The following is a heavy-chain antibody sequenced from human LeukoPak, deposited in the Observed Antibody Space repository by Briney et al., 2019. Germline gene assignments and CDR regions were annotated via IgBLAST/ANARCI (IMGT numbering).Heavy chain of an antibody. CDR2: IYNSGNT. J-gene: IGHJ5*02. V-gene: IGHV4-39*01. CDR3: ARHDLADLGSRSPTLDP. CDR1: GDSISSSNYY. D-gene: IGHD3-10*01. Sequence: PSETLSLTCTVSGDSISSSNYYWGWVRQPPGKGLEWIGSIYNSGNTYYKSSFKSRVTISVDTSKTQFSLKLRSVTAADTAVYYCARHDLADLGSRSPTLDPWGQGTLVTVSS.